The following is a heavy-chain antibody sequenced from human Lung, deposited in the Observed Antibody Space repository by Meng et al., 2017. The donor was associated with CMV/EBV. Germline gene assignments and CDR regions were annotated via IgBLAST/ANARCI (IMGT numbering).Heavy chain of an antibody. Sequence: ASVXVSXKASGYTFTSYGISWVRQAPGQGLEWMGWISAYNGNTNYAQKLQGRVTMTTDTSTSTAYMELRSLRSDDTAVYYCARDWFEYSSSSFVGWFDPWXQGTLVTVSS. CDR2: ISAYNGNT. CDR1: GYTFTSYG. J-gene: IGHJ5*02. CDR3: ARDWFEYSSSSFVGWFDP. D-gene: IGHD6-6*01. V-gene: IGHV1-18*01.